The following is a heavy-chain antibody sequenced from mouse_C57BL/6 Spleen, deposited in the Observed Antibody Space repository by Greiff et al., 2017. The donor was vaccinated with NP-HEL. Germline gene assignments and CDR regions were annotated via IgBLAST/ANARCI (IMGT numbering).Heavy chain of an antibody. Sequence: EVQVVESGGGLVKPGGSLKLSCAASGFTFSDYGMHWVRQAPEKGLEWVAYISSGSSTIYYADTVKGRFTISRDNAKNTLFLQNTRLRSEDTAMYYWGRGAYSNYVWYFDVWGTGTTVTVSS. J-gene: IGHJ1*03. CDR2: ISSGSSTI. V-gene: IGHV5-17*01. CDR1: GFTFSDYG. D-gene: IGHD2-5*01. CDR3: GRGAYSNYVWYFDV.